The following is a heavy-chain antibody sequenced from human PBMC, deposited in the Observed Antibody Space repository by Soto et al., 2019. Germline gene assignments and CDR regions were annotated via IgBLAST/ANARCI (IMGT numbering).Heavy chain of an antibody. CDR2: IIPILGTT. V-gene: IGHV1-69*13. CDR3: ARDRVMRGNSYYYGMDV. CDR1: GGSFSSNA. J-gene: IGHJ6*02. D-gene: IGHD2-8*01. Sequence: ASVKVSCKASGGSFSSNAISWVRQAPGQGLEWMGVIIPILGTTTYAQKFQGRVTITADESTTTAYMALSSLRSDDTAVYFCARDRVMRGNSYYYGMDVWGQGTTVTVSS.